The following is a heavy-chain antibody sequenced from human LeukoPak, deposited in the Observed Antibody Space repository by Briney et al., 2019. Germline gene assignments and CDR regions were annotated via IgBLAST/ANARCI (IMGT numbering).Heavy chain of an antibody. CDR2: IYSSGST. J-gene: IGHJ4*02. D-gene: IGHD5-18*01. V-gene: IGHV4-4*07. CDR1: GGSFSGYY. CDR3: ARDSAYSFFYYFDY. Sequence: PSETLSLTCAVYGGSFSGYYWSWIRQPAGKGLEWIGRIYSSGSTNYNPSLKSRVTMSVDTSKNQFSLKVTSVTAADTAVYYCARDSAYSFFYYFDYWGQGALVTVPS.